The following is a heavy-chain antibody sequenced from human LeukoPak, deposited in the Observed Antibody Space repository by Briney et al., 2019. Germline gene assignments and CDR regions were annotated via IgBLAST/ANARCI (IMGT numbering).Heavy chain of an antibody. V-gene: IGHV4-39*01. CDR2: IYYSGST. CDR1: GGSISSSSYY. J-gene: IGHJ4*02. Sequence: PSETLSLTCTVSGGSISSSSYYWGWIRQPPGKGLEWIGSIYYSGSTYYNPSLKSRVTISVDTSKNQLSLKLSSVTAADTAVYYCARQAIDLRFFDPLLFDYWGQGTLVTVSS. CDR3: ARQAIDLRFFDPLLFDY. D-gene: IGHD3-9*01.